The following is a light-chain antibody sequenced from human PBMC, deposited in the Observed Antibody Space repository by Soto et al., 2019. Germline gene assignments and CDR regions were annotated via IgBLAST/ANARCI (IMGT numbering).Light chain of an antibody. J-gene: IGKJ5*01. V-gene: IGKV1-5*01. CDR2: DAS. CDR1: ETISTW. Sequence: DIQMTQSPSTLSASVGDRVTITCRASETISTWLAWYQQKPGKAPKLLIYDASTLQSGVPSRFSGSGSGTDFILTISSLQPDDSVTYYCQQGGTFGQGTRLEIK. CDR3: QQGGT.